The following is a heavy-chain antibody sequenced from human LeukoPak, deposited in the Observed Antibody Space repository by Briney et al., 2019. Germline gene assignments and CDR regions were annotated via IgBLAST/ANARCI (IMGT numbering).Heavy chain of an antibody. CDR2: ISGSGGST. CDR3: AKLTESWGCYGSGSYFNPTDY. J-gene: IGHJ4*02. Sequence: GGSLRLSCAASGFTFSSYAMSWVRQAPGKGLEWVSAISGSGGSTYYADSVRGRFTISRDNSKNTLYLQMNSLRAEDTAVYYCAKLTESWGCYGSGSYFNPTDYWGQGTLVTVSS. D-gene: IGHD3-10*01. CDR1: GFTFSSYA. V-gene: IGHV3-23*01.